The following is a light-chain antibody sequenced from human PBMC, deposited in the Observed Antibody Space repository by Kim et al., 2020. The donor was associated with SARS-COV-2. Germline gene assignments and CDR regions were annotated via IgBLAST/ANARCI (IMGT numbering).Light chain of an antibody. CDR3: QQSYITPFT. J-gene: IGKJ3*01. CDR1: QSISSH. CDR2: AAS. Sequence: DIQMTQSPSSLSASVGDRVTITCRTSQSISSHLNWYHQKPGRAPKLLISAASTLQGGVPSRFSGSGSETDFTLTINSLQPEDFATYFCQQSYITPFTFGPGTKVDIK. V-gene: IGKV1-39*01.